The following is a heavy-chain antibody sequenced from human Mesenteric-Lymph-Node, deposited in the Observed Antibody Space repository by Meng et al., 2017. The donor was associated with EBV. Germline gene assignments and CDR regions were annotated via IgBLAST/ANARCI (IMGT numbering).Heavy chain of an antibody. CDR1: GGSVNSGGYS. CDR3: AGGDYVNQFNY. D-gene: IGHD4-17*01. J-gene: IGHJ4*02. V-gene: IGHV4-30-2*06. CDR2: VHHSGLT. Sequence: HLQRQSPGPGLGKPSQTLSLTCTVSGGSVNSGGYSWSWIRQSPEKGLEWIGYVHHSGLTYYNPSLETRVIISLERSKNQFSLKLTSVTAADTAVYYCAGGDYVNQFNYWGQGTLVTVSS.